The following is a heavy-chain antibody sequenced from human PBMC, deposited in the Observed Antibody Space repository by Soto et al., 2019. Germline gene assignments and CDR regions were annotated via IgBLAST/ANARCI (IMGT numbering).Heavy chain of an antibody. J-gene: IGHJ6*03. CDR2: MNSNSGNT. CDR3: ARRNILGGGFALDYYYSLDV. V-gene: IGHV1-8*01. CDR1: GYTFTSYD. D-gene: IGHD1-26*01. Sequence: QVQLVQSGAEVRKPGASVKVSCKASGYTFTSYDINWVRQATGQGLEWMGWMNSNSGNTGYAQKSQCRGTMTRNTSTRTAYRNLSSLRSEDTAVYYCARRNILGGGFALDYYYSLDVGGKGTTVTVSS.